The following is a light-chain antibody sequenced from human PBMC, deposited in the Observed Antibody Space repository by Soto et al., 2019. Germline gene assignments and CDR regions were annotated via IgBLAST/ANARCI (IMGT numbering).Light chain of an antibody. CDR1: NTDVGAYNH. Sequence: QSALTQPASVSGSPGQSITISCTGTNTDVGAYNHVSWYQSHPGKAPELLIYEVSHRPSGVSSRFSGSKSGNVASLTISGLQTEDEADYYCSSITGSSTPVFFGGGTKVTV. J-gene: IGLJ2*01. CDR3: SSITGSSTPVF. V-gene: IGLV2-14*01. CDR2: EVS.